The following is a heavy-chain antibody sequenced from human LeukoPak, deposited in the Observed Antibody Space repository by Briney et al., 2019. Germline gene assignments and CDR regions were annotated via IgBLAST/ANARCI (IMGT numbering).Heavy chain of an antibody. J-gene: IGHJ4*02. CDR1: GDYISSYY. D-gene: IGHD3-22*01. CDR3: ARYDSWYYFDN. Sequence: SETLSLTCSVSGDYISSYYWSWIRQPPGKGLEWIGYIYYSGSTNYNPSLKSRASISVDTSENQISLKLSSVTAADTATYYCARYDSWYYFDNWGQGTLVTVSS. CDR2: IYYSGST. V-gene: IGHV4-59*08.